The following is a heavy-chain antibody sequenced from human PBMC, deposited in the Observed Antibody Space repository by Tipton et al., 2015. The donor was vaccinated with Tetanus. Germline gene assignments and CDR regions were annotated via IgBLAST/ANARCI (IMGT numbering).Heavy chain of an antibody. CDR1: GASISDKKYY. D-gene: IGHD2/OR15-2a*01. J-gene: IGHJ5*02. V-gene: IGHV4-39*02. Sequence: TLSLTCTVSGASISDKKYYWGWIRQAPGKGLGWIASIYFEGSTYYSPSLRSRLTIDVDTSQNLFSLRLASVTAADTAVYYCARHLYGYWFDPWGQGAPVTVSS. CDR3: ARHLYGYWFDP. CDR2: IYFEGST.